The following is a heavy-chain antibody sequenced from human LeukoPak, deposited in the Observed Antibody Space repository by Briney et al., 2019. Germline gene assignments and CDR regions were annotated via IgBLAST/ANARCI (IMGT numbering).Heavy chain of an antibody. CDR1: GFTFGSYA. J-gene: IGHJ4*02. CDR3: ARVYSGGFPHLDY. V-gene: IGHV3-23*01. Sequence: GGSLSLSCTASGFTFGSYAMNWVRQAPGKGLEWVSVISGSGTTYYADSVKGRFTISRDNSKNTLYLQMNSLRAEDTAIYYCARVYSGGFPHLDYWGQGTLVTVSS. CDR2: ISGSGTT. D-gene: IGHD1-26*01.